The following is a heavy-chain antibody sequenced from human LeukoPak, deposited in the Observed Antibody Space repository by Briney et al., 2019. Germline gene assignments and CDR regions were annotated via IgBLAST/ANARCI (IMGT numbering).Heavy chain of an antibody. CDR2: IKSKTDGGTT. Sequence: GGSLRLSGAASGFSFRNAWMSWVRQAPGKGLEWVGRIKSKTDGGTTDYAAPVKGRFTISRDDSKNTLYLQMNSLKTEDTAVYYCTTVWNCGGDCSDAFDIWGQGTMVTVSS. CDR3: TTVWNCGGDCSDAFDI. V-gene: IGHV3-15*01. D-gene: IGHD2-21*02. CDR1: GFSFRNAW. J-gene: IGHJ3*02.